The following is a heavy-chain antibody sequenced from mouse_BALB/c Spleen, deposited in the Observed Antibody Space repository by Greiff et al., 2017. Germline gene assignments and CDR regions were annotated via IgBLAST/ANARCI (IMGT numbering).Heavy chain of an antibody. J-gene: IGHJ2*01. CDR2: IYPGDGDT. Sequence: QVQLKESGAELVRPGSSVKISCKASGYAFSSYWMNWVKQRPGQGLEWIGQIYPGDGDTNYNGKFKGKATLTADKSSSTAYMQLSSLTSEDSAVYFCARRWDLYFDYWGQGTTLTVSS. CDR3: ARRWDLYFDY. D-gene: IGHD4-1*01. CDR1: GYAFSSYW. V-gene: IGHV1-80*01.